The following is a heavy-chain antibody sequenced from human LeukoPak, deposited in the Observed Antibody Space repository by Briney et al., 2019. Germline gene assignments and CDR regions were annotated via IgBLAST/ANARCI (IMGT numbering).Heavy chain of an antibody. CDR1: GYTFISYW. V-gene: IGHV5-51*01. CDR2: IYPGDSDT. D-gene: IGHD2-21*02. Sequence: GESLKISCQGSGYTFISYWIGWVREMPGKGLEWMGIIYPGDSDTRYSPSFQGQVTISADKSISTAYLQWSSLKASDTAMYYCASGRTYCGGDCQNDAFDIWGQGTMVTVSS. J-gene: IGHJ3*02. CDR3: ASGRTYCGGDCQNDAFDI.